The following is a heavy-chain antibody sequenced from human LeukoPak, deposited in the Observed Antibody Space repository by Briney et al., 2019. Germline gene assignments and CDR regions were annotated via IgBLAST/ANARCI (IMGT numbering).Heavy chain of an antibody. V-gene: IGHV4-34*01. CDR3: ARGRGGGGRD. CDR1: GGSFSGYY. Sequence: PSETLSLTCAVYGGSFSGYYWSWIRQPPGKGLEWIGEINHSGSTNYNPSLKSRVTISVDTSKNQFSLKLSSVTAADTAVYYCARGRGGGGRDWGQGTLVTVSS. CDR2: INHSGST. D-gene: IGHD3-16*01. J-gene: IGHJ4*02.